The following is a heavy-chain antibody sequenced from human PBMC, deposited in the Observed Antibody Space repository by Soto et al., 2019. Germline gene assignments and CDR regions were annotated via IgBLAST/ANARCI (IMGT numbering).Heavy chain of an antibody. Sequence: QVQLVESGGGVVQPGRSLRLSCAASGFTFSNYGMHWVRQAPGKGLEWVAVIWYDGSNKYYADSVKGRFTISRDNSKNKLYLQMNSLRAEDTAVYYCARTDCSGGSCYPYYYYYYGMDVWGQGTTVTVSS. CDR3: ARTDCSGGSCYPYYYYYYGMDV. D-gene: IGHD2-15*01. CDR2: IWYDGSNK. J-gene: IGHJ6*02. CDR1: GFTFSNYG. V-gene: IGHV3-33*01.